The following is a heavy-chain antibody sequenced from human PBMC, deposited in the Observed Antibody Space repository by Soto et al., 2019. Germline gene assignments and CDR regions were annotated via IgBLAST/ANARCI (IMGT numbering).Heavy chain of an antibody. J-gene: IGHJ4*02. Sequence: GGSLRLSCVASGFTFSSYPMHWVRQAPGRGLEYLSSISSNGGSTYYANSVKGIFTISRDNSKNTLYLQMGSLIAEDMAVYYCARDSGRNLGYFVYWGRGTLVTSPQ. D-gene: IGHD6-25*01. CDR1: GFTFSSYP. CDR3: ARDSGRNLGYFVY. V-gene: IGHV3-64*01. CDR2: ISSNGGST.